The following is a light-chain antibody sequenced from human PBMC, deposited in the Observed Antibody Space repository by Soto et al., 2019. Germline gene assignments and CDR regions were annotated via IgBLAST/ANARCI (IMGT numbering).Light chain of an antibody. Sequence: DIVMTQAPDSLAVSLGERATINCKSSQSGFYSSNNKNYLAWYQQKPGQPPKLLIYWASTRESGVPDRFSGSGSGTDFTLTISSLQAEDVAVYYCQQYYSTPFTFGPGTKVDIK. CDR2: WAS. J-gene: IGKJ3*01. CDR3: QQYYSTPFT. CDR1: QSGFYSSNNKNY. V-gene: IGKV4-1*01.